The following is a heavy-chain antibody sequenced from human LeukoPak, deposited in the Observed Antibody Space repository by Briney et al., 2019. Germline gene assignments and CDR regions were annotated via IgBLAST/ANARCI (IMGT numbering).Heavy chain of an antibody. J-gene: IGHJ3*02. CDR3: ARSRFGELSVATFDI. V-gene: IGHV3-21*01. CDR2: ISTSSSYI. D-gene: IGHD3-10*01. Sequence: GGSLRLSCAASGFTFSSYSMNWVRQAPGKGLEWVSSISTSSSYIYYADSVKGRFTISRDNAKNSLFLQMNSLRAEDTAAYYCARSRFGELSVATFDIWGQGTMATVSS. CDR1: GFTFSSYS.